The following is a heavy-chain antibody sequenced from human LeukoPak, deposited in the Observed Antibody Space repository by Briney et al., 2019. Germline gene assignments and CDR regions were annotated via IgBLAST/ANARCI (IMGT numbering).Heavy chain of an antibody. Sequence: GGSLRLSCVASGITFSNFAVSWVRQAPEKGLDWVSVISGSAHKIRYADSVKGRFTISRDNSENIVYLQMNNLRVEDTAVYYCAGRPTGYSSGYIHWGQGTLVTVSS. CDR3: AGRPTGYSSGYIH. J-gene: IGHJ4*02. V-gene: IGHV3-23*01. CDR1: GITFSNFA. CDR2: ISGSAHKI. D-gene: IGHD5-18*01.